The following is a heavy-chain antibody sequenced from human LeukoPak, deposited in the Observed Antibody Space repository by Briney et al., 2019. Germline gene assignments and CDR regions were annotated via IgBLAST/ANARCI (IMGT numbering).Heavy chain of an antibody. J-gene: IGHJ2*01. CDR3: ARGASLIAPAGSHWYCDL. V-gene: IGHV3-33*01. D-gene: IGHD6-13*01. CDR1: GFTFSSYD. Sequence: GGSLRLSCAASGFTFSSYDMHWVRQAPGKGLEWVAVMFYDGSNKYYADSVKGRFTISRDNSKNTLYLQMNSLRAEDTAVYYCARGASLIAPAGSHWYCDLWGRGTLVTVSS. CDR2: MFYDGSNK.